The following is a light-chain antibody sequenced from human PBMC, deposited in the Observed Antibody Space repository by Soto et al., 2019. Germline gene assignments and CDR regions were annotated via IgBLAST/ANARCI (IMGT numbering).Light chain of an antibody. CDR1: SSNIGSNS. Sequence: SVLTQPPSASGTPGQRVTISCSGSSSNIGSNSVNWYQQVPGTAPELLIYSFDRRPSGVPERFSGSKSGTSASLAISGLQSEDEADYYCAAWDDSLNGYVFGPGTKVTVL. CDR3: AAWDDSLNGYV. V-gene: IGLV1-44*01. CDR2: SFD. J-gene: IGLJ1*01.